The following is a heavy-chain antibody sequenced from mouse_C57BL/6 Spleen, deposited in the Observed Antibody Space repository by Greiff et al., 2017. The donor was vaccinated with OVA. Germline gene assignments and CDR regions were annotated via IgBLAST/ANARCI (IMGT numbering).Heavy chain of an antibody. CDR1: GYTFTSYG. D-gene: IGHD2-4*01. Sequence: LVESGAELARPGASVKLSCKASGYTFTSYGISWVKQRTGQGLEWIGEIYPRSGNTYYNEKFKGKATLTADKSSSTAYMELRSLTSEDSAVYFCARSGDYDPFDYWGQGTTLTVSS. J-gene: IGHJ2*01. CDR2: IYPRSGNT. CDR3: ARSGDYDPFDY. V-gene: IGHV1-81*01.